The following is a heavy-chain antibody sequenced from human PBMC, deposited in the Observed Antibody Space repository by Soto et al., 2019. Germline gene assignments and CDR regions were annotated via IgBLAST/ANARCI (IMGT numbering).Heavy chain of an antibody. D-gene: IGHD2-2*02. CDR3: ARTLSCYTSSWFYFGS. V-gene: IGHV2-70*01. CDR2: IDWDDDK. CDR1: GFSLTTSGMC. Sequence: SGPTLVNPTQTLTLTCTFSGFSLTTSGMCVSWIRQPPGQALEWLALIDWDDDKYYSTSLKTRLTISKDTSKDQVVLTMNNMDPADTATYYCARTLSCYTSSWFYFGSCGQGTLATVCS. J-gene: IGHJ4*02.